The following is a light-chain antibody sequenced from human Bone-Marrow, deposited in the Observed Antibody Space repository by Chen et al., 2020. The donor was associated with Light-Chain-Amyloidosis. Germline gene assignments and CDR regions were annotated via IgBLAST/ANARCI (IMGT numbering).Light chain of an antibody. CDR3: AASDDSLSAV. CDR1: GSNIGNNY. CDR2: RDI. V-gene: IGLV1-47*01. J-gene: IGLJ2*01. Sequence: QSVLTQPPSASGTPGQRVTISCSGSGSNIGNNYVYWYQQLPGTAPKLLIYRDIQRPSGVPDGCSGSNAGTSASLAISGLRSEDEAVYYWAASDDSLSAVFGGGTKLTVL.